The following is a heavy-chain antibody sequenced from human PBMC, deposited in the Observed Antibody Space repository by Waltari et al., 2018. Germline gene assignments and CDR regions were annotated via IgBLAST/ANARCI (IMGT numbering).Heavy chain of an antibody. CDR1: GGSISSSSYY. CDR3: ASGSSSWYPMGWFDP. V-gene: IGHV4-39*01. J-gene: IGHJ5*02. Sequence: QLQLQESGPGLVKPSETLSLTCTVSGGSISSSSYYWGWIRQPPGKGLEWIGSIYYSGSTYYNPSLKSRVTISVDTSKNQFSLKLSSVTAADTAVYYCASGSSSWYPMGWFDPWGQGTLVTVSS. CDR2: IYYSGST. D-gene: IGHD6-13*01.